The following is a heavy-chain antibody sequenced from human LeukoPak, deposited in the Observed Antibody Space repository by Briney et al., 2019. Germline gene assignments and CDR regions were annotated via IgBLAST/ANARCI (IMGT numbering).Heavy chain of an antibody. V-gene: IGHV3-21*01. D-gene: IGHD1-26*01. CDR3: AKDRARGPPTYFDY. CDR2: ISTSSSYI. CDR1: GFTFSSYA. Sequence: GGSLRLSCAASGFTFSSYAMNWVRQAPGKGLEWVSSISTSSSYIYYADSVKGRFTISRDNAKNSLYLQMNSLRAEDTAVYYCAKDRARGPPTYFDYWGQGTLVTVSS. J-gene: IGHJ4*02.